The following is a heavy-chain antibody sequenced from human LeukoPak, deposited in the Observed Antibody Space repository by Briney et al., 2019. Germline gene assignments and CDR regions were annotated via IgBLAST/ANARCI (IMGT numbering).Heavy chain of an antibody. J-gene: IGHJ6*03. Sequence: SETLSLTCTVSGGSISSGSYDWGWIRQPGGKGLEWIGRIYTSGSTNYNPSLKSRVTISVDTSKNQFSLKLSSVTAADTAVYYCARVLSSYYYYYMDVWGKGTTVTVSS. V-gene: IGHV4-61*02. CDR2: IYTSGST. CDR1: GGSISSGSYD. D-gene: IGHD6-19*01. CDR3: ARVLSSYYYYYMDV.